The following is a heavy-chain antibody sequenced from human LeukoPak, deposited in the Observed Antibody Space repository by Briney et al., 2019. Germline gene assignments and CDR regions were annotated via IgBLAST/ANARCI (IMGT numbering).Heavy chain of an antibody. CDR2: IYYSGST. V-gene: IGHV4-39*07. Sequence: SETLSLTCTVSGGSISSSSYYWGWIRQPPGKGLEWIGSIYYSGSTYYNPSLKSRVTISLDMPKNQFSLKLSSVTAADTAVYYCARGRAPENWGQGTLVTVSS. CDR1: GGSISSSSYY. J-gene: IGHJ4*02. CDR3: ARGRAPEN.